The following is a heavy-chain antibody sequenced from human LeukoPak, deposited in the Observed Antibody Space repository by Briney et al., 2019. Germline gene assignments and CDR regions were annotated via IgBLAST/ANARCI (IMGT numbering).Heavy chain of an antibody. CDR2: IRSKANSYAT. V-gene: IGHV3-73*01. J-gene: IGHJ4*02. D-gene: IGHD2-15*01. CDR1: GFTFSGSA. CDR3: SSRYCSGGNCYFH. Sequence: GGSLRLSCAASGFTFSGSAMHWVRQASGKGLEWVGRIRSKANSYATAYAASVKGRFTISRDDSKNTAYLQMNSPKTEDTAVYYCSSRYCSGGNCYFHWGQGTLVTVSS.